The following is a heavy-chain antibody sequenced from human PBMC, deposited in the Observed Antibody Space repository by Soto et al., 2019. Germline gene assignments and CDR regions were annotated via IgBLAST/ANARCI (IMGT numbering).Heavy chain of an antibody. CDR2: IYWDGDK. D-gene: IGHD2-21*02. CDR3: VQSRCGCDCLEYYSSHWYYVADV. CDR1: WSSHNYEGVG. V-gene: IGHV2-5*02. J-gene: IGHJ6*04. Sequence: PKLVTDKQTVALTCTSRWSSHNYEGVGVGWIRQAPGKAPEWLILIYWDGDKRYSPSLRSRLTITKDTPKNEVVLTMTNMGPVDTATYYCVQSRCGCDCLEYYSSHWYYVADVLVNGTTDTVSS.